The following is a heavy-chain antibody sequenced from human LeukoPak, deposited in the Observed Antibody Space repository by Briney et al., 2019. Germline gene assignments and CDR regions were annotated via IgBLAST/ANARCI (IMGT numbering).Heavy chain of an antibody. Sequence: GGSLRLSCAASGFTFSSYGVHWVRQAPGKGLEWVAFIRYDGSNKYYADSVKGRFTISRDNSKNTLYLQMNSLRAEDTAVYYCAKDGEKRIAAAGFFDYWGQGTLVTVSS. CDR2: IRYDGSNK. CDR3: AKDGEKRIAAAGFFDY. D-gene: IGHD6-13*01. CDR1: GFTFSSYG. J-gene: IGHJ4*02. V-gene: IGHV3-30*02.